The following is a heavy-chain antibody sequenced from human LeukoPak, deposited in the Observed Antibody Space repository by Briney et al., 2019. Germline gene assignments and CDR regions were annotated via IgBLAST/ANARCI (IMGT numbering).Heavy chain of an antibody. CDR3: ARGGTPQVRVAINWFDP. J-gene: IGHJ5*02. V-gene: IGHV3-7*03. D-gene: IGHD3-16*01. Sequence: PGGSLRLSCAASGFTFSSYWMTWVRQAPGKGLEWVANIKQDGSDKYYVDSVRGRFTVSRDNAKNLLYLQMNTLRAEDTAVYYCARGGTPQVRVAINWFDPWGQGTLVTVSP. CDR1: GFTFSSYW. CDR2: IKQDGSDK.